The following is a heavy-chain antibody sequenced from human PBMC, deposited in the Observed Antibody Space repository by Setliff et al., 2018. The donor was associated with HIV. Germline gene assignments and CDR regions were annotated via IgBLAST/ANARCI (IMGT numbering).Heavy chain of an antibody. D-gene: IGHD1-26*01. V-gene: IGHV3-48*03. CDR2: ISYSGSAI. CDR1: GFTFINYE. Sequence: GGSLRLSCTASGFTFINYEMNWVRQAPGKGLEWVAYISYSGSAIHYADSVKGRFTISRDNAKNSLYLQMNSLRAEDTAVYYCARYRVVGATLDPLDLWGQGTMVTVSS. J-gene: IGHJ3*01. CDR3: ARYRVVGATLDPLDL.